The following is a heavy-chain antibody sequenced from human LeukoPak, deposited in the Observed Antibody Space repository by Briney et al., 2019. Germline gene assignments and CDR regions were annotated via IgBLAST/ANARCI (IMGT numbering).Heavy chain of an antibody. D-gene: IGHD1-26*01. V-gene: IGHV4-31*03. CDR2: IYYSGST. J-gene: IGHJ5*02. Sequence: SQTLSLTCTVSGGSISSGGYYWSWIRQHPGKGLEWIGYIYYSGSTYYNPSLKSRVTISVDTSKNQFSLKLSSVTAADTAVDYCARSLRVVGEGGLPWFDPWGQGTLVTVSS. CDR3: ARSLRVVGEGGLPWFDP. CDR1: GGSISSGGYY.